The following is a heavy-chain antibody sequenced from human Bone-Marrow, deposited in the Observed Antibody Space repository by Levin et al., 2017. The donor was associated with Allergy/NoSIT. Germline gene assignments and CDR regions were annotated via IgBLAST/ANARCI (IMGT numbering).Heavy chain of an antibody. D-gene: IGHD3-9*01. J-gene: IGHJ3*01. Sequence: KASETLSLTCTVSGASVRNPGYSWGWVRQPPGGGLEWIGYFSFPSRLNYRERTHYNPYLESRTTISVDTSQNQFSLTLDSATAADTAVYFCGRGTYDHRTGYFLPDVFDVWGPGTLVTVS. CDR1: GASVRNPGYS. CDR2: YFSFPSRLNYRERT. CDR3: GRGTYDHRTGYFLPDVFDV. V-gene: IGHV4-39*07.